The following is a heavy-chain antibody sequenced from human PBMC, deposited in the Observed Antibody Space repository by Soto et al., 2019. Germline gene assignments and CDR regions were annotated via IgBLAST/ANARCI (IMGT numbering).Heavy chain of an antibody. Sequence: SETLSLTCGASGGTIRSPDWWTWVRQPPGKGLEWIGEIFQSGSTNYTPSLESRVTISVDKSKNQFSLTLTSVTAADTAVYFCARGRGRYSSGWSWFDPWGQGILVTVSS. CDR3: ARGRGRYSSGWSWFDP. V-gene: IGHV4-4*02. CDR2: IFQSGST. D-gene: IGHD6-19*01. CDR1: GGTIRSPDW. J-gene: IGHJ5*02.